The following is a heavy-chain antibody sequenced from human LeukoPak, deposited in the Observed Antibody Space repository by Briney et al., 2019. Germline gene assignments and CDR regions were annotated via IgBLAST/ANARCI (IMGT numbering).Heavy chain of an antibody. CDR1: GFTFDDYA. CDR3: AKDRGEYYFDY. V-gene: IGHV3-9*01. J-gene: IGHJ4*02. CDR2: ISWNSGSI. Sequence: AGGSLRLSCAASGFTFDDYAMHWVRQAPGKGLEWVSGISWNSGSIGYADSVKGRFTISRDNAKNTLYLQMNSLRAEDTAVYYCAKDRGEYYFDYWGQGTLVTVSS. D-gene: IGHD6-25*01.